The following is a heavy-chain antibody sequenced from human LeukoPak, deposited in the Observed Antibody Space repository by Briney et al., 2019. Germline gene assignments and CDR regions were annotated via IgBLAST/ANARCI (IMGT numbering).Heavy chain of an antibody. D-gene: IGHD2-2*01. V-gene: IGHV3-23*01. CDR2: ISGSGATT. CDR1: GFTFNSYA. CDR3: AVLSTGSWQDDY. Sequence: GGSLRLSCAASGFTFNSYAMSWVRQAPGKGLEWVSGISGSGATTYYADSVNGRFTISRDNSKNTLYLQMNSLRAVGTAVYYCAVLSTGSWQDDYWGQGTLVTVSS. J-gene: IGHJ4*02.